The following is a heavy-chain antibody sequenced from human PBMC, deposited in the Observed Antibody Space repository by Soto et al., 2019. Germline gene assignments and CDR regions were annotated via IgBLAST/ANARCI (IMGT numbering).Heavy chain of an antibody. CDR2: INSDGSST. CDR3: ARPATGFQPEYS. Sequence: GGSLRLSCAASGFTFSSYWMHWVRQAPGKGLVWVSRINSDGSSTSYADSVKGRFTISRDNAKNTLYLQMNSLRAEDTAVYYCARPATGFQPEYSWGQGTLVTVSS. V-gene: IGHV3-74*01. CDR1: GFTFSSYW. J-gene: IGHJ4*02. D-gene: IGHD6-6*01.